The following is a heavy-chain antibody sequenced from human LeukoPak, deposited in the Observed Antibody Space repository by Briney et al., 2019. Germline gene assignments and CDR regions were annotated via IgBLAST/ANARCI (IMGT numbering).Heavy chain of an antibody. CDR3: ARDPSSGWYLKGWFDP. D-gene: IGHD6-19*01. V-gene: IGHV3-21*01. J-gene: IGHJ5*02. Sequence: GGSLRLSCLASGFTVSSTYMSWVRQAPGKGLEWVSSISSSSSYIYYADSVKGRFTISRDNAKNSLYLQMNSLRAEDTAVYYCARDPSSGWYLKGWFDPWGQGTLVTVSS. CDR2: ISSSSSYI. CDR1: GFTVSSTY.